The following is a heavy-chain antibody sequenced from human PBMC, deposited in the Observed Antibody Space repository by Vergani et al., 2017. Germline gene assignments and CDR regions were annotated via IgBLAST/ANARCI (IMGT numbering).Heavy chain of an antibody. CDR1: GYTFIEYD. V-gene: IGHV1-8*01. CDR2: MNPKSGNS. J-gene: IGHJ5*02. D-gene: IGHD2-15*01. Sequence: QVQLVQSGAEVKKPGASVKVSCGASGYTFIEYDIDWVRQAAGQGLEWMGGMNPKSGNSGFAQKFQGRVTMTRDTSISTAYMELNSLTSEDTAVYYCAKAPGRRCSGGCCCSSCRCFDPWGQGTLVTVFS. CDR3: AKAPGRRCSGGCCCSSCRCFDP.